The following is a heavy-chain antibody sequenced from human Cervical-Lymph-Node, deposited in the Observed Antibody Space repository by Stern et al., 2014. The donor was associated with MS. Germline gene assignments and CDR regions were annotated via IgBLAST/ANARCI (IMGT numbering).Heavy chain of an antibody. D-gene: IGHD5-12*01. CDR3: VRAQIGWLRFPIFDS. CDR1: GFTFSHYA. J-gene: IGHJ4*02. V-gene: IGHV3-30*04. CDR2: ISYDGGKT. Sequence: QVQLVESGGGVVKPGRSVRLSCAASGFTFSHYAMPWVRQAPGKGLEWVADISYDGGKTDYEDYVQGRFTISRDNAKNTLYLQMNSLTIEDTSLDFCVRAQIGWLRFPIFDSWGQGTLVTVSS.